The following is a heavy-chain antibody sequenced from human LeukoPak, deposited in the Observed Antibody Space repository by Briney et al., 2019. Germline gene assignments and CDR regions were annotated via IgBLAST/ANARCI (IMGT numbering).Heavy chain of an antibody. D-gene: IGHD5-12*01. CDR2: IVGSGHYS. V-gene: IGHV3-23*01. CDR1: GITFSKYA. Sequence: GGSLRLSCAASGITFSKYAMRWVRQAPGKGLEWVSAIVGSGHYSYYAESVKGRFTISRDNSKNTLFLQMNSLRAEDTALYYCAKGGSGYFLDLWGQGTLVTVSS. CDR3: AKGGSGYFLDL. J-gene: IGHJ5*02.